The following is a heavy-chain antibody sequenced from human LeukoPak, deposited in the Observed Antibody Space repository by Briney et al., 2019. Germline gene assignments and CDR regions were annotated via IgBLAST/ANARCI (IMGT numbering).Heavy chain of an antibody. J-gene: IGHJ4*02. D-gene: IGHD2-15*01. CDR1: GYSFTSYW. Sequence: GESLKISCKGSGYSFTSYWIGWVRQMPGKGLEWMGIIYPGDSDTRYSPSFQGQVAISADKSISTAYLQWKSLKASDTAMYYCARFVGACSGGSCYSDSWGQGTLVTVSS. CDR2: IYPGDSDT. V-gene: IGHV5-51*01. CDR3: ARFVGACSGGSCYSDS.